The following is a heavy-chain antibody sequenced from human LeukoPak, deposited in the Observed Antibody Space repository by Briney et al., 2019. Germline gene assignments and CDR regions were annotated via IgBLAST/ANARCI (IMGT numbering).Heavy chain of an antibody. CDR2: FYHSGSS. V-gene: IGHV4-59*08. D-gene: IGHD3-10*01. CDR1: GGSISAYY. J-gene: IGHJ2*01. CDR3: ARVPMIRGDYWYFDL. Sequence: PSETLSLTCIVSGGSISAYYWNWIRQPPGKGLEWIGFFYHSGSSDYNPSLKSRLTISMDTSKNQLSLNLTSVTAADTAVYYCARVPMIRGDYWYFDLWGRGALVTVSS.